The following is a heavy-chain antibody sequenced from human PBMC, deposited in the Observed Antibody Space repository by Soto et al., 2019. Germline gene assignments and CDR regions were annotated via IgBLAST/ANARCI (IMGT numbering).Heavy chain of an antibody. CDR1: GGTFSSYA. CDR3: ARDRGYFDWLLDLDY. J-gene: IGHJ4*02. CDR2: IIPIFGTA. Sequence: SVKVSCKASGGTFSSYAISWVRQAPGQGLEWMGGIIPIFGTANYAQKFQGRVTITADESTSTAYMELSSLRSEDTAVYYCARDRGYFDWLLDLDYCGQGTLVNVSS. D-gene: IGHD3-9*01. V-gene: IGHV1-69*13.